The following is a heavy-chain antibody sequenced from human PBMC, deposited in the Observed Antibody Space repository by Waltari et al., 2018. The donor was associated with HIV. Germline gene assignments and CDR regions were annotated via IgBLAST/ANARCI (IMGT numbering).Heavy chain of an antibody. J-gene: IGHJ5*02. CDR1: GGSISSGSYY. V-gene: IGHV4-61*02. Sequence: QVQLQESGPGLVKPSQTLSLTCTVSGGSISSGSYYWSWIRQPAGKGLEWIGRIYTSGSTNSNPSLKRRVTISVDTSKNQFSLKLSSVTAADTAVYYCARGKQWLAEGWFDPWGQGTLVTVSS. CDR3: ARGKQWLAEGWFDP. D-gene: IGHD6-19*01. CDR2: IYTSGST.